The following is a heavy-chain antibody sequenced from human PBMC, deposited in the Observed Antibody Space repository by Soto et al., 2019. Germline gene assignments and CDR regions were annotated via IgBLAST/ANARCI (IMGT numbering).Heavy chain of an antibody. CDR1: GGTFSSYA. CDR3: ARGRVVVIFPFDY. Sequence: WASVKVSCKASGGTFSSYAISWVRQAPGQGLEWMGGIIPIFGTANYAQKFQGRVTITADESTSTAYMELSSLRSEDTAVYYCARGRVVVIFPFDYWGQGTLVTVSS. D-gene: IGHD3-22*01. V-gene: IGHV1-69*13. CDR2: IIPIFGTA. J-gene: IGHJ4*02.